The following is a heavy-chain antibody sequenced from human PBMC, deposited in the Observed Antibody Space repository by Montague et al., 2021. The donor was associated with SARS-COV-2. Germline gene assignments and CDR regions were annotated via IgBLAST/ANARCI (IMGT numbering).Heavy chain of an antibody. CDR3: ARKGSGRSDRAY. J-gene: IGHJ4*02. D-gene: IGHD1-26*01. CDR1: GVVELRRR. Sequence: SETLSLTCTVSGVVELRRRSEEHTSELQSPRYLGFRLLLDKKKTKYKPSLKSRVSMSVDKSWNQFSLRLTSVTAADTAIYYCARKGSGRSDRAYWGQGTLVTVSS. V-gene: IGHV4-34*12. CDR2: LLDKKKT.